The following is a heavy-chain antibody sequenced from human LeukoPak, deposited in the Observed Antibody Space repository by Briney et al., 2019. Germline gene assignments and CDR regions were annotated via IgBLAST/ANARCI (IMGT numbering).Heavy chain of an antibody. CDR2: IYYSGST. CDR3: ARGGLLWFGESSNWFDP. D-gene: IGHD3-10*01. V-gene: IGHV4-59*01. J-gene: IGHJ5*02. CDR1: GGSISSYY. Sequence: PSETLSLTCTVSGGSISSYYWSWIRQPPGKGLEWIGYIYYSGSTNYNPSLKSRVTISADTSKNQFSLKLSSVTAADTAVYYCARGGLLWFGESSNWFDPWGQGTLVTVSS.